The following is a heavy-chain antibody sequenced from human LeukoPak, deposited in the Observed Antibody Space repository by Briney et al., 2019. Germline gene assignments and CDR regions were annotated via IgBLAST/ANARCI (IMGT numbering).Heavy chain of an antibody. D-gene: IGHD6-13*01. CDR1: GFTISSNY. CDR3: ARPSSSWYYYYGMDV. J-gene: IGHJ6*02. CDR2: LYSGGGT. V-gene: IGHV3-66*04. Sequence: GGSLRLSCAASGFTISSNYKSWVRQAPGKGLEWVSILYSGGGTYYADSVKGRFAISRDNSKNTLYLQMNSLRAEDTAVYYCARPSSSWYYYYGMDVWGQGTTVTVSS.